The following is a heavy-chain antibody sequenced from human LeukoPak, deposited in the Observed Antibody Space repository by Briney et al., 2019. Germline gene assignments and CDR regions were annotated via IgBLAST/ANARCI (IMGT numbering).Heavy chain of an antibody. CDR3: ARARYSSAPFDY. D-gene: IGHD6-25*01. J-gene: IGHJ4*02. V-gene: IGHV4-59*01. Sequence: SETLSLTCIVSGGSISSYYWSWIRHPPGKGLEWIGYIYYSGSTNYNPSLKSRVTISVVTSKNQFSLKLSSVTAADTAVYYCARARYSSAPFDYWGQGTLITVSS. CDR1: GGSISSYY. CDR2: IYYSGST.